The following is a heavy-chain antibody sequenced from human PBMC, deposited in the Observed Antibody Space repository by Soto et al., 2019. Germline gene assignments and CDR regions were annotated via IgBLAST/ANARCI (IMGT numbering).Heavy chain of an antibody. Sequence: QVQMVESGGGVVQPGRSLRLSCVASGFTFSTYAMHWVRQAPGKGLEWVAFISDDGNNKYYADSVKGRITISRDNSKNPLYLQMNSMRAEDTAVYFCARDSVEMVTMPPWGQGTLVTVSS. CDR3: ARDSVEMVTMPP. CDR1: GFTFSTYA. V-gene: IGHV3-30-3*01. CDR2: ISDDGNNK. D-gene: IGHD2-15*01. J-gene: IGHJ5*02.